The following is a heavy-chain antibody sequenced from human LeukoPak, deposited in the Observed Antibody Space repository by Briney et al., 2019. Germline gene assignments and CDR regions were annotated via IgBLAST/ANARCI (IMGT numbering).Heavy chain of an antibody. CDR1: GGTFSSYA. V-gene: IGHV1-69*05. CDR2: IIPIFGTA. Sequence: ASVKVSCKASGGTFSSYAISWVRQAPGQGLEWMGGIIPIFGTANYAQKFQGRVTITTDESTSTAYMELSSLRSEDTAVYYCASGSSSSWSHYYYYYYMDVWGKGTTVTVSS. J-gene: IGHJ6*03. D-gene: IGHD6-13*01. CDR3: ASGSSSSWSHYYYYYYMDV.